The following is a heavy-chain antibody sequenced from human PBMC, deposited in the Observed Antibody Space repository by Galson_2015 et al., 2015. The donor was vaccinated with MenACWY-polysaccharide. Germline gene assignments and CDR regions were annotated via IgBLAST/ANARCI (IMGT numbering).Heavy chain of an antibody. CDR2: ISYDGSNQ. J-gene: IGHJ4*02. D-gene: IGHD3-22*01. Sequence: SLRLSCAASGFTFSSYGMHWVRQAPGKGLEWVAVISYDGSNQYSADSVKGRFTISRDNSKNRLHLQMNSLRAEDTAVYYCARRRDNLGYYIDYWGQGTLVTVSS. CDR1: GFTFSSYG. V-gene: IGHV3-30*03. CDR3: ARRRDNLGYYIDY.